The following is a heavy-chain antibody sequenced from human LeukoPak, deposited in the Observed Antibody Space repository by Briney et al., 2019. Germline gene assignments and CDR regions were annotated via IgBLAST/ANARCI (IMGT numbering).Heavy chain of an antibody. CDR1: GDSFSSVTDY. V-gene: IGHV4-39*07. CDR3: AGGWFGELVWFDP. J-gene: IGHJ5*02. CDR2: GDYSGGT. Sequence: SETLSLTCTVSGDSFSSVTDYWAWIRQPPGKGLEWIASGDYSGGTYYNPSLEGRVAISADMSKNQFSLKLTSVTGADTAVYYCAGGWFGELVWFDPWGQGTLVTVSS. D-gene: IGHD3-10*01.